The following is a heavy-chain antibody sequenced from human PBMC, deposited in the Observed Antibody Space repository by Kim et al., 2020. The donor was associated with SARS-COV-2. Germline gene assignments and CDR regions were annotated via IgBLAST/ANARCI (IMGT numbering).Heavy chain of an antibody. J-gene: IGHJ4*02. CDR2: IYYSGST. D-gene: IGHD3-16*01. Sequence: SETLSLTCTVSGGSLSSYYWSWIRQPPGKGLEWIGYIYYSGSTNYNPSLKSRVTISVDMYKNQFSLKLTSGTAADTAVYYCARHGSGVMATGRWGQGTLVTVSS. CDR1: GGSLSSYY. V-gene: IGHV4-59*08. CDR3: ARHGSGVMATGR.